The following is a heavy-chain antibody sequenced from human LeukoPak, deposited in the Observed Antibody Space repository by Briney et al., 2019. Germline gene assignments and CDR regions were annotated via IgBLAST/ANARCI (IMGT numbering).Heavy chain of an antibody. CDR2: INHSGST. J-gene: IGHJ4*02. CDR3: ARAGYCSSTSCSTPLID. Sequence: SETLSLTCTVSGGSISSHYWSWIRQPPGKGLEWIGEINHSGSTNYNPSLKSRVTISVDTSKNQFSLKLSSVAAADTAVYYCARAGYCSSTSCSTPLIDWGQGTLVTVSS. V-gene: IGHV4-34*01. CDR1: GGSISSHY. D-gene: IGHD2-2*01.